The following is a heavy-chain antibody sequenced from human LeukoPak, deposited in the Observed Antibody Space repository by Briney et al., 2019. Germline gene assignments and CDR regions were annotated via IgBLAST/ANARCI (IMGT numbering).Heavy chain of an antibody. D-gene: IGHD5-18*01. CDR1: GGSISNSNYY. V-gene: IGHV4-39*07. Sequence: SETLSLTCTVSGGSISNSNYYWGWIRQAPGKGLEWIGTIDYSGTSHYNPSLKSRVTISVDTSKNQFSLKLSSVTAADTAVYYCARGHRIQLWLPSLDYYYYGMDVWGQGTTVTVSS. CDR2: IDYSGTS. CDR3: ARGHRIQLWLPSLDYYYYGMDV. J-gene: IGHJ6*02.